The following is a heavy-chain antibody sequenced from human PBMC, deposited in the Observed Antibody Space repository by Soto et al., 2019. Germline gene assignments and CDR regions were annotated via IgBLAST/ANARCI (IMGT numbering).Heavy chain of an antibody. CDR2: INPSDGIT. D-gene: IGHD1-26*01. J-gene: IGHJ4*02. CDR1: GYMFTRYH. V-gene: IGHV1-46*01. Sequence: GASVKVSCKASGYMFTRYHIHWVRQAPGQGREWMGIINPSDGITGYAQKFQGRVTMTRDTSTSTVYMELSSLRSEDTAVYYCAKASAPGGTYFPLWFWGQGTLVTVSS. CDR3: AKASAPGGTYFPLWF.